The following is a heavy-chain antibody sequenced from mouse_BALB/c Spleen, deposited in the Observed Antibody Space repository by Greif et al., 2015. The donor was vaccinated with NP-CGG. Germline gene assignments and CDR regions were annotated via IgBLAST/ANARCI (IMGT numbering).Heavy chain of an antibody. V-gene: IGHV5-17*02. J-gene: IGHJ4*01. CDR2: ISSGSSTI. CDR1: GFTFSSFG. Sequence: EVKLVESGGGLVQTGGSRKLSCAAPGFTFSSFGMHWVRQAPEKGLEWVAYISSGSSTIYYADTVKGRFTISRDNPKNSLFLQMASLRSEDTAMYYCAFHYYGSSYAMGYWGQGTSVTVFS. D-gene: IGHD1-1*01. CDR3: AFHYYGSSYAMGY.